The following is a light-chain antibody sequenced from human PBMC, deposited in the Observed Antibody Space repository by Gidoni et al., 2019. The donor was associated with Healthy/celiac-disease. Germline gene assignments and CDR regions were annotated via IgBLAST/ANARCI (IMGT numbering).Light chain of an antibody. V-gene: IGKV4-1*01. CDR2: WAS. J-gene: IGKJ1*01. CDR3: QQYYSTPQT. CDR1: QSVLYSSNNKNY. Sequence: DIVMTQSQASLAVSLGERATINCKSSQSVLYSSNNKNYLAWYQPKPGQPPKLLIYWASTRESGVPDRFSGSGSGTDFTLTISSLQAEDVAVYYCQQYYSTPQTFGQGTKVEIK.